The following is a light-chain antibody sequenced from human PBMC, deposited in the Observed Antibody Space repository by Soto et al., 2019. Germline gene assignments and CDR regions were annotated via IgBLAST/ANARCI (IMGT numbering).Light chain of an antibody. V-gene: IGLV1-44*01. Sequence: QSVLTQPPSASGTPGQRVTIPCSGTHSNIGRNSVNWYLQLPGTAPRLLIFSSNQRPLGVPDRFSGSRSGTSASLAITGLRSEDAAYYYCAAWDDSLTGRVFGGGTKVTVL. CDR2: SSN. CDR1: HSNIGRNS. J-gene: IGLJ3*02. CDR3: AAWDDSLTGRV.